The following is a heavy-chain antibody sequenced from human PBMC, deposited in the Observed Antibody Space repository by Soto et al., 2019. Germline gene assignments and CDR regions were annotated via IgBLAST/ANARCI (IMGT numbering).Heavy chain of an antibody. J-gene: IGHJ5*02. CDR1: GGSISGYY. V-gene: IGHV4-59*08. CDR3: ARVPSP. CDR2: IYNIGST. Sequence: ASETLSLTWTGSGGSISGYYWSWLRQPPGKGLEWIGYIYNIGSTNYNPSLRSRVTMSIDRSQEQFSLKLSSVTAADTAVYYCARVPSPWGQGTLVTVSS.